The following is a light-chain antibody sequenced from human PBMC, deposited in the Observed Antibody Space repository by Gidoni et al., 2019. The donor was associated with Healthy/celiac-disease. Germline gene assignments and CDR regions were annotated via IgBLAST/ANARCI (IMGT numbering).Light chain of an antibody. Sequence: DLQMTTSPSTLSASVGDRVTITCRASQSISSWLAWYQQKPGKAPKLLIYDASSLESGVPSRFSGSGSGTEFTLTISSLQPDDFATYYCQQYNSYWTFGQGTKVEIK. J-gene: IGKJ1*01. V-gene: IGKV1-5*01. CDR1: QSISSW. CDR2: DAS. CDR3: QQYNSYWT.